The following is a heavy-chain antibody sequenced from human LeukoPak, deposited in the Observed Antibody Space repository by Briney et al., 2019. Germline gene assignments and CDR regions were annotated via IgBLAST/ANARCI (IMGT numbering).Heavy chain of an antibody. V-gene: IGHV4-4*07. CDR3: ARISSSNWYNERGAFDV. CDR1: GGSISSYY. Sequence: SETLSLTCTVSGGSISSYYWSWIRQPAGKGLEWIGRIYTSGSTNYNPSLKSRVTMSVDTSKNQSSLKLSSVTAADTAVYYCARISSSNWYNERGAFDVWGQGTMVTVSS. CDR2: IYTSGST. J-gene: IGHJ3*01. D-gene: IGHD6-13*01.